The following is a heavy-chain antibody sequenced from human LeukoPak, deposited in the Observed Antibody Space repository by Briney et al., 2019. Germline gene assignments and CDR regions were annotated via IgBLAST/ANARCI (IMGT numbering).Heavy chain of an antibody. CDR2: IYYSGNT. CDR3: ARHPDSSDSSAYPYYFDY. Sequence: SETLSLTCTVSGGSISSSAQSWGWIRQPPGKGLEWIGTIYYSGNTYYNPSLESRVTVSVDTSKNQFSLKLFSVTAADTAVFYCARHPDSSDSSAYPYYFDYWGQGTLVTVSS. J-gene: IGHJ4*02. V-gene: IGHV4-39*01. D-gene: IGHD3-22*01. CDR1: GGSISSSAQS.